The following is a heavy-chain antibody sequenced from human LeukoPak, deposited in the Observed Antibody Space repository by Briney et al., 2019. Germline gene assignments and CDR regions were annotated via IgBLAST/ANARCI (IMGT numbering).Heavy chain of an antibody. D-gene: IGHD3-10*01. CDR2: ISGSGVI. CDR3: ARDSGTTGEVKFDP. CDR1: GGPITTYY. V-gene: IGHV4-4*07. Sequence: SETLSLTCTVSGGPITTYYLSWLRQSAGMGLEWIGRISGSGVITYNPSLKSRVILSLDTSNNHFSLKLISVTAADTAVYYCARDSGTTGEVKFDPWGQGMLVTVSS. J-gene: IGHJ5*02.